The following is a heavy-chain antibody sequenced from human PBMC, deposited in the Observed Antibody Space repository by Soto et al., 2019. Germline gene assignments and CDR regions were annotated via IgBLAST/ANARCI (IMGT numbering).Heavy chain of an antibody. D-gene: IGHD1-20*01. J-gene: IGHJ6*02. CDR2: IDYSGST. CDR1: GGSISSGGYY. Sequence: PSETLSLTCTVSGGSISSGGYYWSWIRHHPGKGLEWIGDIDYSGSTYYNPSLKSRVTISVDTSKNQFSLKLSSVTAADTAVYYCARGQKGGKLTPVYYYYNAMDVWGQGTTVTVSS. CDR3: ARGQKGGKLTPVYYYYNAMDV. V-gene: IGHV4-31*03.